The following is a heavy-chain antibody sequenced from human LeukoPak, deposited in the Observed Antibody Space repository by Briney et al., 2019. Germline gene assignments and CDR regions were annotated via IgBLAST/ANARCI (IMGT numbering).Heavy chain of an antibody. J-gene: IGHJ5*02. D-gene: IGHD6-13*01. CDR3: AREGKGPSSSWYGWFDP. CDR1: GGSFSGYY. Sequence: SETLSLTCAVYGGSFSGYYWSWIRQPPGKGLEWIGEINHSGSTNYNPSLKSRVTISVDTSKNQFSLKLSSVTAADTAVYYCAREGKGPSSSWYGWFDPWGQGTLVTVSS. V-gene: IGHV4-34*01. CDR2: INHSGST.